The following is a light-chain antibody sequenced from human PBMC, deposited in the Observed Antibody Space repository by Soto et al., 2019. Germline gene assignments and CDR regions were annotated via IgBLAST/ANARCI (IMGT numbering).Light chain of an antibody. CDR1: QSVSSNY. CDR3: QQYESSTRT. V-gene: IGKV3-20*01. CDR2: GAS. J-gene: IGKJ1*01. Sequence: EIVVTQSPSTLSLSPGSRCNLSCRASQSVSSNYLAWYQKKPGQAPRLLIYGASTRATGIPDRFSASGYGTDFTLTISRLEHEDFAVYYCQQYESSTRTFGQGTKVDIK.